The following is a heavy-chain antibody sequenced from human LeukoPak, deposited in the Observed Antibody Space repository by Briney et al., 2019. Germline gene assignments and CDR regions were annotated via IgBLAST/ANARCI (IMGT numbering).Heavy chain of an antibody. CDR3: ARRAGAYTHPYDY. J-gene: IGHJ4*02. Sequence: GGSLRLSCATSGFTFNSCWMHWVRQAPGKGLAWVSYISTDGSSTYYADSVKGRFTISIDNSKNTLCLQMNSLRAEDTAVYYCARRAGAYTHPYDYWGQGTLVTVSS. CDR2: ISTDGSST. V-gene: IGHV3-74*01. CDR1: GFTFNSCW. D-gene: IGHD3-16*01.